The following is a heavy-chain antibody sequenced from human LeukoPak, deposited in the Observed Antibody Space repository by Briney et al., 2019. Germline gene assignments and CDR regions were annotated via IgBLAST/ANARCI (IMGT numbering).Heavy chain of an antibody. D-gene: IGHD3-10*01. Sequence: PSDTLSLTCTVSGGSMNSYYWSWIQQPPGKALEWIGYIYYSGSTNYNPSLKSRVTISIDTSKNQFSLKLSSVTAADTAVYYCVRHYGSGSYYFWGQGTLVTVSS. V-gene: IGHV4-59*08. CDR2: IYYSGST. CDR1: GGSMNSYY. CDR3: VRHYGSGSYYF. J-gene: IGHJ4*02.